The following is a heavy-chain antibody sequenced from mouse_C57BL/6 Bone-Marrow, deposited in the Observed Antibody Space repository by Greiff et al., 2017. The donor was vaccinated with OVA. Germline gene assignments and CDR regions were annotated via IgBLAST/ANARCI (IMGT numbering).Heavy chain of an antibody. Sequence: EVQLQQSGTVLARPGASVKMSCKPSGYTFTSYWMHWVKQRPGQGLEWIGAIYPGNSDTSYNQKFKGKAKLTAVTSASTAYMELSSLTNEDSAVYYCTPLTDYFDYWGQGTTLTVSS. CDR2: IYPGNSDT. J-gene: IGHJ2*01. CDR1: GYTFTSYW. V-gene: IGHV1-5*01. D-gene: IGHD4-1*01. CDR3: TPLTDYFDY.